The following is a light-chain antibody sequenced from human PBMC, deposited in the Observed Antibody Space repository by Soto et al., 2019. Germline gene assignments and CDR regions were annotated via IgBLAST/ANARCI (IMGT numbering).Light chain of an antibody. CDR1: SSDVGTYNL. CDR2: EGS. CDR3: CSYAGSSTYV. V-gene: IGLV2-23*01. J-gene: IGLJ1*01. Sequence: QSALTHPASVSGSPGQSIPISSTGTSSDVGTYNLVSWYQHHPGKAPKLMIYEGSKRPSGVSNRFSGSKSGNTASLTISGLQAEDEADYYCCSYAGSSTYVFGTGTKLTVL.